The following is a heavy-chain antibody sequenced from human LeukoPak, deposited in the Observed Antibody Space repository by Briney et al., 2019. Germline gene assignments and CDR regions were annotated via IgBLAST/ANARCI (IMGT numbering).Heavy chain of an antibody. D-gene: IGHD3-10*01. CDR1: GYTFTGYY. J-gene: IGHJ5*02. Sequence: ASVKVSCKASGYTFTGYYMHWVRQAPGQGLEWIGWINPNRGGTNYAQKFQGRVTMTRDTSISTAYMELSRLRSDDTAVYYCARDLWFGELWANWFDPWGQGTLVTVSS. V-gene: IGHV1-2*02. CDR2: INPNRGGT. CDR3: ARDLWFGELWANWFDP.